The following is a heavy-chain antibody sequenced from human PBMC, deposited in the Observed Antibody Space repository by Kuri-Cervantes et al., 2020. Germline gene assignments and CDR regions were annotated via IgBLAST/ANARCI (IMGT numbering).Heavy chain of an antibody. CDR3: ARRYYDFWSGYPRVGWFDP. Sequence: GSLRLSCTVSGGSISSSSYYWGWIRQPLGKGLEWIGSIYYSGSTYYNPSLKSRVTISVDTSKNQFSLKLSSVTAADTAVYYCARRYYDFWSGYPRVGWFDPWGQGTLVTVSS. CDR2: IYYSGST. J-gene: IGHJ5*02. CDR1: GGSISSSSYY. D-gene: IGHD3-3*01. V-gene: IGHV4-39*01.